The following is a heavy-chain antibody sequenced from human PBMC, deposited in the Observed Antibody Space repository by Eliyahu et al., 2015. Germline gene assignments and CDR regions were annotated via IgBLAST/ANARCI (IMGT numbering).Heavy chain of an antibody. CDR3: ARDYGGNSGIYYFYGMDV. Sequence: QVQLVESGGGVVQPGRSLRLSCAASGFSFSXYGLHWVRQAPGKGLEWVAVIWYDGRNKYYADSVKGRFTISRDNSKNTLYLQMNSLRAEDTAVYYCARDYGGNSGIYYFYGMDVWGQGTTVTVSS. D-gene: IGHD4-23*01. CDR2: IWYDGRNK. J-gene: IGHJ6*02. CDR1: GFSFSXYG. V-gene: IGHV3-33*01.